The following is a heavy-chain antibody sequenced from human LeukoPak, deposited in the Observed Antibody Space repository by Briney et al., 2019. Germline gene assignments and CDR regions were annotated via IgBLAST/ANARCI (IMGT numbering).Heavy chain of an antibody. Sequence: SVKVSCKASGYTFTSYAISWVRQAPGQGLEWMGGIIPIFGTANYAQKFQGRVTITADESTSTAYMELSSLRSEDTAVYYCASSPFWIAVAGVYWYFDLWGRGTLVTVSS. J-gene: IGHJ2*01. CDR1: GYTFTSYA. V-gene: IGHV1-69*13. CDR2: IIPIFGTA. CDR3: ASSPFWIAVAGVYWYFDL. D-gene: IGHD6-19*01.